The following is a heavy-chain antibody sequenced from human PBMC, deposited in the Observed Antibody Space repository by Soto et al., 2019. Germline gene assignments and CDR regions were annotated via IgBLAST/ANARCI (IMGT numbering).Heavy chain of an antibody. D-gene: IGHD3-10*01. CDR2: IYYSGST. J-gene: IGHJ5*02. CDR3: ARDSLVMGSGP. V-gene: IGHV4-30-4*01. Sequence: SETLSLTCTVSGGSISSGDYYWIWIRQPPGKGLEWIGYIYYSGSTYYNPSLKSRVTISVDTSKNQFSLKLSSVTAADTAVYYCARDSLVMGSGPWGQGTLVTVSS. CDR1: GGSISSGDYY.